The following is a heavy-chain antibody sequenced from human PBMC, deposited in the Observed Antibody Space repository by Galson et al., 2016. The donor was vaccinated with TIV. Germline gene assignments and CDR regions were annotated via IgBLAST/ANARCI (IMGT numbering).Heavy chain of an antibody. Sequence: QSGAEVKKPGEALKISCKGSGYPFSSWWIAWVRQMPGKGLEWMGKIDPDDSETRYSPSFQGQVTLSIDKSTRTAFLQWRSLKASDTGMYYCARQAGRGYGLDVWGLGTTVIVS. CDR1: GYPFSSWW. CDR3: ARQAGRGYGLDV. J-gene: IGHJ6*02. CDR2: IDPDDSET. V-gene: IGHV5-51*01. D-gene: IGHD3-3*01.